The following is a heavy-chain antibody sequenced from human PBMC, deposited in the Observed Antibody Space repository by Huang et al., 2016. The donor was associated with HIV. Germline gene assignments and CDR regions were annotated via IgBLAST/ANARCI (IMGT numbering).Heavy chain of an antibody. CDR1: GGSFTGNY. D-gene: IGHD3-3*01. CDR3: ARQWTILEWLLGLDV. V-gene: IGHV4-34*02. J-gene: IGHJ6*02. Sequence: QMQLQQRGAGLLKPSETLSLTCGVSGGSFTGNYLTWIRQAPGKGLEWIGEVNDRGATKYNPSLNGRVTISLDKSNRELSLNLRSVTAADTAVYYCARQWTILEWLLGLDVWGQGTTVIVSS. CDR2: VNDRGAT.